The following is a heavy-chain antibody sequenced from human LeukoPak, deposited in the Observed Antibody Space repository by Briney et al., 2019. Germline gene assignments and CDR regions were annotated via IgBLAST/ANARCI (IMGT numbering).Heavy chain of an antibody. CDR3: AKYITYFGVVIYYYYYMDV. CDR1: GGSISSSSYY. Sequence: SETLSLTCTVSGGSISSSSYYGGWIRQPPGKGLGMIGSIYYSGSTCYNLSLKSRVTISVATSTNQSSLKLSSVTAAHTAVYYCAKYITYFGVVIYYYYYMDVWNKGTTVTVSS. CDR2: IYYSGST. D-gene: IGHD3-3*01. J-gene: IGHJ6*03. V-gene: IGHV4-39*01.